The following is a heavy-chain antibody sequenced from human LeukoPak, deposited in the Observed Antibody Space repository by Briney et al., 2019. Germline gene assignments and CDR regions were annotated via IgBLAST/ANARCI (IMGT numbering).Heavy chain of an antibody. CDR3: ARDTTYDALDY. CDR1: GFTFSSYW. V-gene: IGHV3-7*01. J-gene: IGHJ4*02. D-gene: IGHD1-1*01. CDR2: IKQDGSEK. Sequence: GGSLRLSCAASGFTFSSYWMSWVRQAPGKGREWVANIKQDGSEKYYVDSVKGRFTISRDNAKNSLYLQMNSLRAEDTAVYYCARDTTYDALDYWGQGTLVTVSS.